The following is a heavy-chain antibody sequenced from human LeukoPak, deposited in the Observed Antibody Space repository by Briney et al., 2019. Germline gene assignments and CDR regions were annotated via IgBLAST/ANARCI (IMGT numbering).Heavy chain of an antibody. V-gene: IGHV3-21*04. J-gene: IGHJ3*02. D-gene: IGHD1-26*01. CDR2: ISSSSSYI. Sequence: GGSLRLSCAASGFTFSSYSMNWVRQAPGKGLEWVSSISSSSSYIYYADSVKGRFTISRDNAKNSLYLQMNSLRAEDTAVYYCARDRSGRYFGYDAFDIWGQGTMVTVSS. CDR3: ARDRSGRYFGYDAFDI. CDR1: GFTFSSYS.